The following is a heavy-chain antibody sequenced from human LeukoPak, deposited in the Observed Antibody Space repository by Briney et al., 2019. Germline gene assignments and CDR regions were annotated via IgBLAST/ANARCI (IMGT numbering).Heavy chain of an antibody. D-gene: IGHD3-10*01. CDR2: ISGSGGST. J-gene: IGHJ4*02. CDR3: AKSRRFGELLSNFDY. Sequence: GGSLRLSCAASGFTFSSYAMSWVRQAPGKGLEWVSAISGSGGSTYYADSVKGRFTISRDNPKNTLYLQMNSLRAEDTAVYYCAKSRRFGELLSNFDYWGQGTLVTVSS. CDR1: GFTFSSYA. V-gene: IGHV3-23*01.